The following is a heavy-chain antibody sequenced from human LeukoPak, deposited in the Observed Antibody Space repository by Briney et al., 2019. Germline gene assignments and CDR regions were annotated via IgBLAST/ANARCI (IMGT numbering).Heavy chain of an antibody. J-gene: IGHJ6*03. V-gene: IGHV3-7*01. D-gene: IGHD6-13*01. Sequence: GGSLRLSCSASGFTFSDYWMTWVRQAPGKGLEWVANIKQDGSGKYYVDSVKDRFTISRDNAKNSLYLQMNSLRAEDTAVYYCARAKAGSSWYGSWKNYYYMDVWGKGTTVTVSS. CDR2: IKQDGSGK. CDR1: GFTFSDYW. CDR3: ARAKAGSSWYGSWKNYYYMDV.